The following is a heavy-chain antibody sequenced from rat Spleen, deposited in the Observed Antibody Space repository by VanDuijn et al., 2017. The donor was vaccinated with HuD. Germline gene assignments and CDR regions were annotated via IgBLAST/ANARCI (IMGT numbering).Heavy chain of an antibody. D-gene: IGHD1-2*01. V-gene: IGHV3-3*01. CDR3: ASLYSSYSLYYFDY. CDR2: INSAGST. Sequence: EVQLQESGPGLVKPSQSLSLTCSVTGYSITSSYRWNWIRKFPGNKLEWMGYINSAGSTNYNPSLKIRISITRDTSKNQFFLQVNSVTTEDTATYYCASLYSSYSLYYFDYWGQGVMVTVSS. J-gene: IGHJ2*01. CDR1: GYSITSSYR.